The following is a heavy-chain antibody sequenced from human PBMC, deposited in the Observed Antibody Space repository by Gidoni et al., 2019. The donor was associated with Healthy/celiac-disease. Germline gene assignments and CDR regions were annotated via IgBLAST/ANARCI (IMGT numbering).Heavy chain of an antibody. J-gene: IGHJ4*02. V-gene: IGHV3-15*01. Sequence: GGTTDYAAPVKGRFTISRDDSKNTLYLQMNSLKTEDTAVYYCTIGERYYDFWSGYYWGQGTLVTVSS. D-gene: IGHD3-3*01. CDR3: TIGERYYDFWSGYY. CDR2: GGTT.